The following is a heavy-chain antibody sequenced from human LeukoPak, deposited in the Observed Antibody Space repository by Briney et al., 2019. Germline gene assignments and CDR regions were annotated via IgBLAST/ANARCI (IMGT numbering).Heavy chain of an antibody. Sequence: PGGPLRLSCAASGFTFSSYSMNWVRQAPGKGLEWVSSISSSSSYIYYADSVKGRFTISRDNAKNSLYLQMNSLRAEDTAVYYCALGRYYYDSSGYPFDYWGQGTLVTVSS. CDR2: ISSSSSYI. CDR3: ALGRYYYDSSGYPFDY. V-gene: IGHV3-21*01. D-gene: IGHD3-22*01. J-gene: IGHJ4*02. CDR1: GFTFSSYS.